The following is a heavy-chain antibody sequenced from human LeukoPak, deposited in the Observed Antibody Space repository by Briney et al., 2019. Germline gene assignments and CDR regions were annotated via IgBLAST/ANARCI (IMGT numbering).Heavy chain of an antibody. J-gene: IGHJ4*02. CDR3: ARDRGFFCSGGSCYSRAHFDY. CDR2: ISSSGSYI. CDR1: GFTFSSYS. Sequence: GGSLRLSCAASGFTFSSYSMNWVRQAPGKGLEWVSSISSSGSYIYYADSVKGRFTISRDNAKNSLYLQMNSLRAEDTAVYYCARDRGFFCSGGSCYSRAHFDYWGQGTLVTVSS. D-gene: IGHD2-15*01. V-gene: IGHV3-21*01.